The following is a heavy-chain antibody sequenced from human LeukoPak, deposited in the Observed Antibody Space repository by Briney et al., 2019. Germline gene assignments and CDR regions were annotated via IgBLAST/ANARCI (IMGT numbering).Heavy chain of an antibody. CDR2: ISAHNGNT. CDR1: GYTFTSYG. D-gene: IGHD3-22*01. J-gene: IGHJ6*03. V-gene: IGHV1-18*01. Sequence: ASVKVSCKASGYTFTSYGISWVRQAPGQGLEWMGWISAHNGNTNYAQKLQGRVTMTTDTSTSTGYMELRSLRSDDTAVYYCARGHKGSYSSGYYHERYYYYYYMDVWGKGTTVTISS. CDR3: ARGHKGSYSSGYYHERYYYYYYMDV.